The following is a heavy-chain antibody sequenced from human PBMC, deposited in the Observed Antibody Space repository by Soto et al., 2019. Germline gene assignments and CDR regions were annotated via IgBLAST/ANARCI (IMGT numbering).Heavy chain of an antibody. CDR3: VSGYYYSPFDY. Sequence: SETLSLTCTVSGGSISSYYWSWIRQPPGKGLEWIGYIYYSGSTNYNPSLKSRVTISVDTSKNQFSLKLSSVTVADTAVYYCVSGYYYSPFDYWGQGTLVTVSS. D-gene: IGHD3-22*01. CDR1: GGSISSYY. V-gene: IGHV4-59*01. CDR2: IYYSGST. J-gene: IGHJ4*02.